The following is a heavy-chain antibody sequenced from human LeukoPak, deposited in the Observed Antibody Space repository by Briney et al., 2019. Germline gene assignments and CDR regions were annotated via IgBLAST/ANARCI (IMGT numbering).Heavy chain of an antibody. V-gene: IGHV4-31*03. CDR1: GGSVSSGGYY. J-gene: IGHJ5*02. CDR3: ARDSTLGRPGWFDP. CDR2: IYYSGST. D-gene: IGHD2-2*01. Sequence: SETLSLTCTVSGGSVSSGGYYWSWIRQHPGKGLEWIGYIYYSGSTYYNPSLKSRVTISVDTSKNQFSLKLSSVTAADTAVYYCARDSTLGRPGWFDPWGQGTLVTVSS.